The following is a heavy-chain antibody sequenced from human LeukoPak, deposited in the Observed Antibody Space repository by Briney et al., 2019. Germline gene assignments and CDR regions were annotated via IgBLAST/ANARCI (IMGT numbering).Heavy chain of an antibody. J-gene: IGHJ6*02. CDR1: GGSFSGYY. V-gene: IGHV4-34*01. CDR3: SRWGPLWFGELLYSESTNYYYYYGMDV. CDR2: INHSGST. Sequence: SETLSLTCAVYGGSFSGYYWSWIRQPPGKGLEWTGEINHSGSTNYNPSLKSRVTISVDTSKNQFSLKLSSVTAADTAVYYCSRWGPLWFGELLYSESTNYYYYYGMDVWGQGTTVTVSS. D-gene: IGHD3-10*01.